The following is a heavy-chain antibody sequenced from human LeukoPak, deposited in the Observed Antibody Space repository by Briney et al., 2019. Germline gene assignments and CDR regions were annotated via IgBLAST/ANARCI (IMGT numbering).Heavy chain of an antibody. Sequence: PGGSLRLSCAASGFTFSSYAMSWVRQAPGKGLEWVSAISGSGGSTYYADSVKGRFTISRDNSKNTLYLQMNSLRAEDTAVYYCAKYNGDYVDYYGMDVWGQGTTVTVSS. CDR2: ISGSGGST. V-gene: IGHV3-23*01. CDR1: GFTFSSYA. J-gene: IGHJ6*02. D-gene: IGHD4-17*01. CDR3: AKYNGDYVDYYGMDV.